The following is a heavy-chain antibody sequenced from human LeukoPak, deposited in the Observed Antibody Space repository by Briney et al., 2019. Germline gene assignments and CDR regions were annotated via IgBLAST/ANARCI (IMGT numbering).Heavy chain of an antibody. CDR3: ARDKGTSSWLENFDY. Sequence: PSETLSLTCTVSGGSINSYSWSWIRQPAGKGLEWIGRIHSSGSTNYNASLIGRVTMSIDTSKNQFSVRLSSVTAADTAVYYCARDKGTSSWLENFDYRGQGSLVTVSS. D-gene: IGHD6-13*01. V-gene: IGHV4-4*07. CDR2: IHSSGST. CDR1: GGSINSYS. J-gene: IGHJ4*02.